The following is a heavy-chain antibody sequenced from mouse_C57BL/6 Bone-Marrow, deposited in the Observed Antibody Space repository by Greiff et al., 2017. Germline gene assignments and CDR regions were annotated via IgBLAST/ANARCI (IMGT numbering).Heavy chain of an antibody. D-gene: IGHD1-1*01. V-gene: IGHV1-81*01. CDR1: GYTFTSYG. Sequence: QVQLKQSGAELARPGASVKLSCKASGYTFTSYGISWVKQRTGQGLEWIGEIYPRSGNTYYNEKFKGKATLTADKSSSTAYMELRSLTSEDSAVXVCARGDYYGSSYGAYWGQGTLVTVSA. CDR2: IYPRSGNT. CDR3: ARGDYYGSSYGAY. J-gene: IGHJ3*01.